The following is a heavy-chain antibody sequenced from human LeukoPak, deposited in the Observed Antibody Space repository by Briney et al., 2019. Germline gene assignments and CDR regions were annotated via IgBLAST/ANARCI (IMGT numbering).Heavy chain of an antibody. J-gene: IGHJ4*02. Sequence: GGSLRLSCAASGFTVSSNYMSWVRQAPGKGLEWVSVIYSGGSTYYADSVKGRFTTSRDNSKNTLYLQMSSLRADDTAVYYCAKTLDWSYFDCRGRGTLVTVSS. CDR2: IYSGGST. CDR3: AKTLDWSYFDC. D-gene: IGHD1-1*01. V-gene: IGHV3-53*01. CDR1: GFTVSSNY.